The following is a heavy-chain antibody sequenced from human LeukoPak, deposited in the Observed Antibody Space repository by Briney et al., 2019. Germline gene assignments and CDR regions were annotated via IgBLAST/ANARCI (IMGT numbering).Heavy chain of an antibody. J-gene: IGHJ3*02. Sequence: GGSLRLSCAASGFTVSTNHMSWVRQAPGKGLEWAPVINSGGSSTYYADSVKGRFTISRAKSKNTLYLQMNSLRAEDTAVYYCARGFSRGRELSAFDIWGQGTMVTVSS. CDR1: GFTVSTNH. CDR2: INSGGSST. CDR3: ARGFSRGRELSAFDI. D-gene: IGHD1-26*01. V-gene: IGHV3-66*01.